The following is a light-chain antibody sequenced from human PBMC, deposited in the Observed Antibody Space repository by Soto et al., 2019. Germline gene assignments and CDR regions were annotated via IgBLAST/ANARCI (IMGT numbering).Light chain of an antibody. V-gene: IGLV1-44*01. Sequence: QSVLTQQPSASGTPGQRVSISCSGSSSNIGSNTVNWYQQVPGAAPKLLIYSNNQRPSGVPDRFSASKSATSASVAISGLQSEDEADYYCASWDDSLNGVVFGAGTKVTVL. CDR2: SNN. CDR1: SSNIGSNT. CDR3: ASWDDSLNGVV. J-gene: IGLJ3*02.